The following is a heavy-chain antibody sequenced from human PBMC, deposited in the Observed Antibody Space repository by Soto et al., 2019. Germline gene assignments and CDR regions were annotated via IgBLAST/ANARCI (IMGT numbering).Heavy chain of an antibody. CDR1: GFTFTSSA. J-gene: IGHJ4*02. Sequence: GASVKVSGKASGFTFTSSAVQWVREARGQRLEWIGWIVVGSGNTNYAQKVQGRVTITRDMPTSTAYIELSSLRAEDTAVYYCAAVPGQYSSGWPVPNWGQGTLVPVPS. D-gene: IGHD6-19*01. V-gene: IGHV1-58*01. CDR3: AAVPGQYSSGWPVPN. CDR2: IVVGSGNT.